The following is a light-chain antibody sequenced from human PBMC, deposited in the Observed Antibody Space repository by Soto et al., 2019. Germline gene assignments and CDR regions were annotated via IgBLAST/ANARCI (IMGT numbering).Light chain of an antibody. Sequence: DIVMTQSPATLSVSPGQRATLSCRASQSISSNLAWYQQKPGQAPRLLIFRASTRAAGIPGRFSGSGSGTAFTLTISSLQSGDAAVYYCQQYNNWPPVFSFGPGTNVDIK. CDR1: QSISSN. J-gene: IGKJ3*01. CDR3: QQYNNWPPVFS. CDR2: RAS. V-gene: IGKV3-15*01.